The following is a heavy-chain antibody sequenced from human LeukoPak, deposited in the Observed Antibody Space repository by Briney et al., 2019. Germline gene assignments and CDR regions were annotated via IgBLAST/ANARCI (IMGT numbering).Heavy chain of an antibody. J-gene: IGHJ6*02. CDR2: IYYSGST. CDR3: ARDRARIAAAGTIVTYGMDV. D-gene: IGHD6-13*01. CDR1: GGSISSYY. Sequence: SETLSLTCTVSGGSISSYYWSWIRQPPGKGLEWIGYIYYSGSTNYNPSLKSRVTISVDTSKNQFSLKLSSVTAADTAVYYCARDRARIAAAGTIVTYGMDVWGQGTTVTVSS. V-gene: IGHV4-59*12.